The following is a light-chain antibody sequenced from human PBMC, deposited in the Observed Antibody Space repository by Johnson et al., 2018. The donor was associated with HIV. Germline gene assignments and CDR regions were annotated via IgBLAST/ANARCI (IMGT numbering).Light chain of an antibody. CDR3: ATWDRSLTIGGV. CDR2: DTI. Sequence: QSVLTQPPSVSAAPGQKVTISCSGSSSNIGSHYVSWYQQVPGTAPRLVIYDTIKRPSGIPARFSGSKSGTSATLGITGLQTGAEADYYCATWDRSLTIGGVVVTVTKVTVL. CDR1: SSNIGSHY. V-gene: IGLV1-51*01. J-gene: IGLJ1*01.